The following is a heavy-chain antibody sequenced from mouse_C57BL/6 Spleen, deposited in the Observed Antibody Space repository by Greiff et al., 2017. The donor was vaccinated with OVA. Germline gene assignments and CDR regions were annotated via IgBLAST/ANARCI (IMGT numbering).Heavy chain of an antibody. CDR3: AREGLVYYDYDGAMDY. Sequence: VKLVESGPGLVAPSQSLSITCTVSGFSLTSYGVHWVRQTPGKGLEWLVVIWSDGSTTYNSAHQSRLSIIKDNSKSQVFVKMNSLQTDDTAMYYCAREGLVYYDYDGAMDYWGQGTSVTVSS. CDR1: GFSLTSYG. J-gene: IGHJ4*01. CDR2: IWSDGST. D-gene: IGHD2-4*01. V-gene: IGHV2-6*03.